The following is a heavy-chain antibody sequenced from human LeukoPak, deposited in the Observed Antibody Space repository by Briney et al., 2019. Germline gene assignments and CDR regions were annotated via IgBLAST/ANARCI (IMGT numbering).Heavy chain of an antibody. J-gene: IGHJ4*02. CDR2: IYYSGST. V-gene: IGHV4-39*07. D-gene: IGHD2-21*02. Sequence: SETLSLTCTVSGGSISSSSYYWGWIRQPPGKGLEWIGSIYYSGSTYYNPSLKSRVTISVDTSKNQFSLKLSSVTAADTAVYYCAREIPAVTGEGPDYWGQGTLVTVS. CDR3: AREIPAVTGEGPDY. CDR1: GGSISSSSYY.